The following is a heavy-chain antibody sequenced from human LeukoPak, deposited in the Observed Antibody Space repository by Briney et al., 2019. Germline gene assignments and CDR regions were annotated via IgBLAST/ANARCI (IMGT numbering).Heavy chain of an antibody. Sequence: GGSLRLSCIASGFTFSRYAMSWVRQAPGKGLEWVSGISWNSGSIGYADSVKGRFTISRDNAKNSLYLQMNSLRAEDTALYYCAKDSYGDPETFDYWGQGTLVTVSS. D-gene: IGHD4-17*01. J-gene: IGHJ4*02. CDR3: AKDSYGDPETFDY. CDR2: ISWNSGSI. CDR1: GFTFSRYA. V-gene: IGHV3-9*01.